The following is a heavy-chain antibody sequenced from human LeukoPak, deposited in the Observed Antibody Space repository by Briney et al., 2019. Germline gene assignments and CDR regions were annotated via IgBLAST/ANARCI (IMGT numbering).Heavy chain of an antibody. D-gene: IGHD3-10*01. V-gene: IGHV5-10-1*01. J-gene: IGHJ4*02. CDR2: IDPSDSYT. Sequence: PGESLKISCKGSGYSFTSYWISWVRQMPGKGLEWMGRIDPSDSYTNYSPSFQGHVTISADKSFSTAYLQWRSLKASDTAMYYCARGITMVRGVLTYYFDYWGQGTLVTVSS. CDR1: GYSFTSYW. CDR3: ARGITMVRGVLTYYFDY.